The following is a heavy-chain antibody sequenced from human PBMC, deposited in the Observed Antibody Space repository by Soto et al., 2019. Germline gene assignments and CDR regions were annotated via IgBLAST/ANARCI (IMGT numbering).Heavy chain of an antibody. J-gene: IGHJ6*02. V-gene: IGHV1-24*01. CDR3: LRVKRQGATWHNFYCMDV. D-gene: IGHD3-3*01. Sequence: QVQLVQSGAEVKKPGASVKVSCKVFGYTLSEFSLHWVRQAPGRGLEWMGGFDTENGETTYAQKFQGSITMTEDTSAETAYMERRRLRFADTAMYYCLRVKRQGATWHNFYCMDVWGQATTVTVSS. CDR1: GYTLSEFS. CDR2: FDTENGET.